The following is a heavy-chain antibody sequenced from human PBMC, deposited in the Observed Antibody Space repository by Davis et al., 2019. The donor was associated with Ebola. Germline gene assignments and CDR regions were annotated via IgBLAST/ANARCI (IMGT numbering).Heavy chain of an antibody. V-gene: IGHV3-23*01. Sequence: GESLKISCAASGFIFRNYVMSWVRQAPGKGLEWVSTFGTSGDTYYADSVKGRFTISRDNSRNTLYLQMNGLRVEDTAMYYCAKDTASIWFDVWGQGTMVTVSS. CDR2: FGTSGDT. CDR3: AKDTASIWFDV. J-gene: IGHJ3*01. D-gene: IGHD2-21*02. CDR1: GFIFRNYV.